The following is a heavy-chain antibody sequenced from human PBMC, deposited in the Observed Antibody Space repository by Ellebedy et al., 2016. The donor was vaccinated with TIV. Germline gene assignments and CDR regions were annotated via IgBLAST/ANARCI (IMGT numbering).Heavy chain of an antibody. V-gene: IGHV3-7*03. CDR3: ATPHRGEITNY. D-gene: IGHD3-10*01. J-gene: IGHJ4*02. CDR1: GFTFSDYW. CDR2: IKNDGSEK. Sequence: PGGSLRLSCAASGFTFSDYWMTWARQTPGEGLEWVALIKNDGSEKFYVDSVKGRFTISRDNTKNSLYLKMNGLRADDTAMYYCATPHRGEITNYWGQGTRVTVSS.